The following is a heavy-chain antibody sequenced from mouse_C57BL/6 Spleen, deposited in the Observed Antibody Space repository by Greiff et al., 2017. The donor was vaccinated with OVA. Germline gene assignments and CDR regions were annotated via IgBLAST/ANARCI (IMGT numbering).Heavy chain of an antibody. D-gene: IGHD1-1*01. CDR2: ISYDGSN. J-gene: IGHJ1*03. V-gene: IGHV3-6*01. CDR1: DYSITSGYY. CDR3: ATGSSYGYFDV. Sequence: EVKLVESGPGLVKPSQSLSLTCSVTDYSITSGYYWNWIRQFPGNKLEWMGYISYDGSNNYNPSLKNRISIPRDTSKNQFFLKLNSVTTEDTATYYCATGSSYGYFDVWGTGTTVTVSS.